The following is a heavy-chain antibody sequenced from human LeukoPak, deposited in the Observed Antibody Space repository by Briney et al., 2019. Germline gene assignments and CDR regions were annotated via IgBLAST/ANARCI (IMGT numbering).Heavy chain of an antibody. CDR2: IYYSGST. V-gene: IGHV4-59*01. D-gene: IGHD3-22*01. CDR1: GGSISSYY. CDR3: AREPYYYDSSVQQLTWYFDL. J-gene: IGHJ2*01. Sequence: SETLSLTCTVSGGSISSYYWSWIRQPPGKGLEWIGYIYYSGSTNYNPSLKSRVTISVDTSKNQFSLKLSSVTAADTAVYYCAREPYYYDSSVQQLTWYFDLWGRGTLVTVSS.